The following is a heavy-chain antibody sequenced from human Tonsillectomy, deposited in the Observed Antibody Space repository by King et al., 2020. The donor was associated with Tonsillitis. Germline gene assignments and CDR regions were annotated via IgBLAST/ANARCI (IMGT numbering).Heavy chain of an antibody. V-gene: IGHV1-69*01. D-gene: IGHD1-20*01. CDR1: GGTLSSYS. Sequence: QLVQSGAEVMKPGSSVKVSCKASGGTLSSYSFSWVRQAPGQGLEWMGGIIPIFGTANYAQKFQGRVTITADDSTSTAYMELSSLRSEDTAVYYCARQLLTGAYYYYGMDVWGQGTTVTVSS. J-gene: IGHJ6*02. CDR2: IIPIFGTA. CDR3: ARQLLTGAYYYYGMDV.